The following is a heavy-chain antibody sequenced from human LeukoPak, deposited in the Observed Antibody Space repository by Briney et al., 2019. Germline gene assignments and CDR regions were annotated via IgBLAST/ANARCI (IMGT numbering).Heavy chain of an antibody. CDR2: IIPIFGTA. D-gene: IGHD3-22*01. J-gene: IGHJ1*01. CDR3: ARGLYYYDSSGYPTTAEYFQH. V-gene: IGHV1-69*05. CDR1: GYTFTGYY. Sequence: GASVKVSCKASGYTFTGYYMHWVRQAPGQGLEWMGGIIPIFGTANYAQKFQGRVTITTDESTSTAYMELSSLRSEDTAVYYCARGLYYYDSSGYPTTAEYFQHWGQGTLVTVSS.